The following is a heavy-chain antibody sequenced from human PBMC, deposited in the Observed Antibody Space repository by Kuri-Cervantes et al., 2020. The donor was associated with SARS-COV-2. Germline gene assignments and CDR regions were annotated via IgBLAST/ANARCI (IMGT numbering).Heavy chain of an antibody. J-gene: IGHJ5*02. CDR1: GGSISGGGYY. D-gene: IGHD6-6*01. CDR2: IYHSGST. CDR3: ARVHARGWFDP. V-gene: IGHV4-30-2*01. Sequence: SETLSLTCIVSGGSISGGGYYWSWIRQHPGKGLEWIGYIYHSGSTYYNPSLKSRVTISVDRSKNQFSLKLSSVTAADTAVYYCARVHARGWFDPWGQGTLVTVSS.